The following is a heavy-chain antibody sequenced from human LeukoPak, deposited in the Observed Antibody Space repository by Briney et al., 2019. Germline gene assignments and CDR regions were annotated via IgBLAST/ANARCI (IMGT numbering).Heavy chain of an antibody. Sequence: PGGSLRLSCAASGFTFSNYGMHWVRQAPGKGLEWVAVISSDGSNKYYGDSVKGRFTISRDNSKNTLYLQMNSLRVEDTALYYCARPIFSVAGGYWGQGTLVTVSS. D-gene: IGHD6-19*01. CDR1: GFTFSNYG. J-gene: IGHJ4*02. CDR2: ISSDGSNK. CDR3: ARPIFSVAGGY. V-gene: IGHV3-30*03.